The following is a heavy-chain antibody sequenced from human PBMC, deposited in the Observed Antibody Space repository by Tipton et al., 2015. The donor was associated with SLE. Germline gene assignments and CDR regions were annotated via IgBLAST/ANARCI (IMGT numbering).Heavy chain of an antibody. Sequence: TLSLTCTVSGGSISSHYWSWIRQPPGKGLEWIGYIYYSGSTNYNPSLKSRVTISVDTSKNQFSLKLSSVTAADTAVYYCARSVSNILTGYLCDAFDTWGQGTMVTVSS. D-gene: IGHD3-9*01. CDR3: ARSVSNILTGYLCDAFDT. CDR2: IYYSGST. V-gene: IGHV4-59*11. CDR1: GGSISSHY. J-gene: IGHJ3*02.